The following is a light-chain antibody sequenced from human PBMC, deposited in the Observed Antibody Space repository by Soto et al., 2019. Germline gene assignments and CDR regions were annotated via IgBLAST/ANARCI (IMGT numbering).Light chain of an antibody. CDR1: SNDVGGFNY. J-gene: IGLJ2*01. V-gene: IGLV2-14*01. Sequence: QSVLTQPASVSGSPGQSITISCTGTSNDVGGFNYVSWYQHHPGQAPKLMIYEVTNRPSGVSNRFSGSKSGNTASLTISGLQAEDEADYYCSSYTTSSTPVVSGGGTKLTVL. CDR2: EVT. CDR3: SSYTTSSTPVV.